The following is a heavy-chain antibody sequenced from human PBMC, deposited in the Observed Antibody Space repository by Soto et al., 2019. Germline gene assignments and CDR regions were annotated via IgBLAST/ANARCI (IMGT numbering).Heavy chain of an antibody. CDR3: ARAWCRSGWCFDY. CDR1: GFTFTSHD. V-gene: IGHV3-21*03. CDR2: ISSSGTYI. Sequence: EVQLVESGGGLVKPGGSLRLSCAASGFTFTSHDMTWVRQAPGKGLEWVSSISSSGTYIYYADSVKGRFTISRDNARNSMFLQTNSLGADDTAVYFCARAWCRSGWCFDYWGQGTLLTVSS. J-gene: IGHJ4*02. D-gene: IGHD6-19*01.